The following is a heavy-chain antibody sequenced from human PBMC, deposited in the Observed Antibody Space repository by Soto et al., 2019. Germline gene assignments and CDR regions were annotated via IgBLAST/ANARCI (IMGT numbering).Heavy chain of an antibody. D-gene: IGHD4-17*01. CDR1: GGSISSSSYY. J-gene: IGHJ3*02. V-gene: IGHV4-39*01. CDR2: IYYSGST. CDR3: ARQGEHGDYHGAFDI. Sequence: QLQLQESGPGLVKPSETLSLTCTVSGGSISSSSYYWGWIRQPPGKGLEWIGSIYYSGSTYYNPSLKSRVTISVDTSKNQFSLKLSSVTAADTAVYYCARQGEHGDYHGAFDIWGQGTMVTVSS.